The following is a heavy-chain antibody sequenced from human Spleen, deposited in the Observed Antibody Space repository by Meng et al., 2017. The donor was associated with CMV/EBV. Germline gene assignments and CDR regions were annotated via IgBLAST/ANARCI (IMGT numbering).Heavy chain of an antibody. CDR2: IYNGGGSA. V-gene: IGHV3-23*03. J-gene: IGHJ4*02. CDR3: AKDRGPGRGLRGFDS. D-gene: IGHD5-12*01. CDR1: GFTFSSYA. Sequence: GESLKISCAASGFTFSSYAMSWVRQAPGKGLEWVSVIYNGGGSAYYADSVKGRFTISRDNSKNTLSLQMNSLRAEDTAVYYCAKDRGPGRGLRGFDSWGQGTLVTVSS.